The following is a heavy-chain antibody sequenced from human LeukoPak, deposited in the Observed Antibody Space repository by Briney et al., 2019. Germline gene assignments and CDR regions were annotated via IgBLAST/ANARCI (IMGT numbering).Heavy chain of an antibody. CDR1: GESLSKYY. J-gene: IGHJ4*02. CDR2: INHRGST. CDR3: ASSVGSTDY. Sequence: PSETLSLTCAVYGESLSKYYWTWIRQSPGKGLEWIGEINHRGSTNLNPSLKSRVTLSVDTSKHQFSLKLTSVTAAVAAVYYCASSVGSTDYWGQGTLVTVSS. V-gene: IGHV4-34*01. D-gene: IGHD1-26*01.